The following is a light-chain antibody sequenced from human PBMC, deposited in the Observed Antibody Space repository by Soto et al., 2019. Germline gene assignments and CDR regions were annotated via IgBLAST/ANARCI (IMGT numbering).Light chain of an antibody. J-gene: IGLJ1*01. V-gene: IGLV2-8*01. CDR3: SSYANSNNFA. Sequence: ALAQPPSASASPGQSVTISCTGTSSDVGHYNNVYWYQQHPGKAPKLMIYVDSARPSGVADRFCVTNSSNRAALTVSRRHAEDEADYYCSSYANSNNFAFGTGIKVGVL. CDR2: VDS. CDR1: SSDVGHYNN.